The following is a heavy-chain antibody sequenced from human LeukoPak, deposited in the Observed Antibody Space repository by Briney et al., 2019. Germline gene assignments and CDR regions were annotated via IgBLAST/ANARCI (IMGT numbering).Heavy chain of an antibody. D-gene: IGHD6-13*01. CDR1: GGSISSYY. CDR2: IYYSGST. J-gene: IGHJ5*02. Sequence: KPSETLSLTCTVSGGSISSYYWSWIRQPPGKGLEWIGYIYYSGSTNYNPSLKSRVTISVDTSKNQFSLKLSSVTAADTAVYYCALSSSWYRNWFDPWGQGTLVTVSS. CDR3: ALSSSWYRNWFDP. V-gene: IGHV4-59*01.